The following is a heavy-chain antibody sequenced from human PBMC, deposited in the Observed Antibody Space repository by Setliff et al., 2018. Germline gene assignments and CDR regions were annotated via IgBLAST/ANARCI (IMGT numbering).Heavy chain of an antibody. V-gene: IGHV1-69*13. CDR3: AREPVTYMGNDGFDV. Sequence: VASVKVSCKTSEGTFSSSSINWVRQAPGLGLEXVGAXVPVLNTVNYAPNFQGRVTITADDSTTTVHMELSSLTSADTAVYFCAREPVTYMGNDGFDVWGQGTVVTVSS. CDR2: XVPVLNTV. J-gene: IGHJ3*01. CDR1: EGTFSSSS. D-gene: IGHD4-4*01.